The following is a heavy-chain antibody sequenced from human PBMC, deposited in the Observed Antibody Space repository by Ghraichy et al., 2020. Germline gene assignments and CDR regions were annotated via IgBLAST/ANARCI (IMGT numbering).Heavy chain of an antibody. CDR3: ARGGLERPSPLSY. V-gene: IGHV3-66*02. Sequence: GGSLRLSCAASGFTVSSNYMSWVRQAPGKGLEWVSVIYSGGSTYYADSVKGRFTISRDNSKNTLYLQMNSLRAEDTAVYYCARGGLERPSPLSYWGQGTLVTVSS. CDR1: GFTVSSNY. D-gene: IGHD1-1*01. CDR2: IYSGGST. J-gene: IGHJ4*02.